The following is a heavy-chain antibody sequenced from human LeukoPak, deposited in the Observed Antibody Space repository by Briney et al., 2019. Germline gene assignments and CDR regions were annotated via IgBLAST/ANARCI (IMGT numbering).Heavy chain of an antibody. J-gene: IGHJ4*02. CDR1: GYTFTGYY. CDR3: TRDLIVGGYYFDY. Sequence: GASVKVSCKASGYTFTGYYMHWVRQAPGQGLEWMGWINPNSGGTNYAKKFQGRVTMTRDTSTSTVYMELSSLRSEDTAVYYCTRDLIVGGYYFDYWGQGTLVTVSS. D-gene: IGHD1-26*01. V-gene: IGHV1-2*02. CDR2: INPNSGGT.